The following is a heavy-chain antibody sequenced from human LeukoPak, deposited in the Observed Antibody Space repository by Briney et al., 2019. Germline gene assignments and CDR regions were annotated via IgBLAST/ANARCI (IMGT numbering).Heavy chain of an antibody. J-gene: IGHJ4*02. CDR1: GFIFSTYS. Sequence: PGGSLRLSCAASGFIFSTYSINWVRQAPGKGLEWVSHISSSSSSIYYADSVKGRFSISRDNAKNSLYLQMNSLRDEDTAVYYCARSGYGIRLYFFDHWGQGTLVTVSS. CDR3: ARSGYGIRLYFFDH. D-gene: IGHD6-13*01. CDR2: ISSSSSSI. V-gene: IGHV3-48*02.